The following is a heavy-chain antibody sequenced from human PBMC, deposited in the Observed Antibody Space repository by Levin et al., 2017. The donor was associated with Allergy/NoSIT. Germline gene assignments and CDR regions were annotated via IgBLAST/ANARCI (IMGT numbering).Heavy chain of an antibody. V-gene: IGHV4-34*01. Sequence: GSLRLSCAVYGGSFSGYYWSWIRQPPGKGLEWIGEINHSGSTNYNPSLKSRVTISVDTSKNQFSLKLSSVTAADTAVYYCARAISITMIVVVYFDYWGQGTLVTVSS. CDR1: GGSFSGYY. D-gene: IGHD3-22*01. CDR3: ARAISITMIVVVYFDY. CDR2: INHSGST. J-gene: IGHJ4*02.